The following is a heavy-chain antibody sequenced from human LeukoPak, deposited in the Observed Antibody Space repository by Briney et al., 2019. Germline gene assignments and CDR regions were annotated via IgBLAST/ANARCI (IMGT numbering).Heavy chain of an antibody. D-gene: IGHD5-12*01. CDR3: ARSLGLRQVATGY. CDR1: GGSISSYY. Sequence: SETLSLTCTVSGGSISSYYWSWIRQPPGKGLEWIGYIYYSGSTNYNPSLKSRVTISVDTSKNQFSLKLSSVTAADTAVYYCARSLGLRQVATGYWGQGTLVTVSS. CDR2: IYYSGST. V-gene: IGHV4-59*08. J-gene: IGHJ4*02.